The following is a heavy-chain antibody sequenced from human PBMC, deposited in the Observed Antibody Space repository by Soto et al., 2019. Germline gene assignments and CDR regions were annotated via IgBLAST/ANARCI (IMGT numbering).Heavy chain of an antibody. J-gene: IGHJ4*02. D-gene: IGHD3-22*01. V-gene: IGHV4-59*01. CDR1: GDSISSYY. CDR3: ARDESYYDSSGYYPDY. Sequence: PSETLSLTCAVSGDSISSYYCMWIRQPPGKGLESIGYLYYGRSANYNPSLKSRVTLSVDTSTNQCSLTLSSMTAADTAVYYCARDESYYDSSGYYPDYWGQGTLVTVSS. CDR2: LYYGRSA.